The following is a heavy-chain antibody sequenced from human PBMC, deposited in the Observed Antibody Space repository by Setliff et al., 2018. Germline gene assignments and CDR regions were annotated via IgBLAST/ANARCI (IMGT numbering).Heavy chain of an antibody. CDR2: IYYSGST. J-gene: IGHJ4*02. CDR1: GGSISSSSYY. Sequence: PSETLSLTCTVSGGSISSSSYYWGWIRQPPGKGLEWIGSIYYSGSTYYNPSLKRRVTISVDTSKNQFSLKLSSVTAADTAVYYCATLRYFDWFLFDYWGQGTLVTVSS. D-gene: IGHD3-9*01. V-gene: IGHV4-39*01. CDR3: ATLRYFDWFLFDY.